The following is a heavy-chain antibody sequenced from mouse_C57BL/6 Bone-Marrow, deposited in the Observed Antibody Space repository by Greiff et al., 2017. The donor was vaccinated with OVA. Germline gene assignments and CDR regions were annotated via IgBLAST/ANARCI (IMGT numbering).Heavy chain of an antibody. Sequence: QVQLQQPGAELVMPGASVKLSCKASGYTFTSYWMHWVKQRPGQGLEWIGEIDPSDSYTNYNQKFKGKSTLTVDKSSSTAYMKLRSLTSEDSAVYYCATDGYRYFDVWGTGTTVTVSS. J-gene: IGHJ1*03. V-gene: IGHV1-69*01. CDR3: ATDGYRYFDV. CDR2: IDPSDSYT. D-gene: IGHD2-3*01. CDR1: GYTFTSYW.